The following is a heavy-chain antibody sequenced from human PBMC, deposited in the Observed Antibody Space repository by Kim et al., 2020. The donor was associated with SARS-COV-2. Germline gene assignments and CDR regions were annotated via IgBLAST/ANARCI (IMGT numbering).Heavy chain of an antibody. Sequence: VKGRFTSSRDNSKNSLYLQMNSLRTEDTALYYCAQGGTTVTTDYYYGMDVWGQGTTVTVSS. CDR3: AQGGTTVTTDYYYGMDV. D-gene: IGHD4-17*01. V-gene: IGHV3-43*01. J-gene: IGHJ6*02.